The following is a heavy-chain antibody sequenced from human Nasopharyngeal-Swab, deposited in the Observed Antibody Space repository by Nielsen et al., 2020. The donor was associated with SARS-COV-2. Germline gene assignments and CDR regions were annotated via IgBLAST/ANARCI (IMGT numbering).Heavy chain of an antibody. CDR2: ISGSGDTT. J-gene: IGHJ3*02. V-gene: IGHV3-23*01. Sequence: GGSLRLSCAASGFTFSSYAMSWVRQAPGKGLEWVSSISGSGDTTYCADSVKGRFTISRDNSKNTLYLQMNSLRAEDTAVYYCAKTLSDYGDYVDAFDIWGQGTMVTVSS. CDR1: GFTFSSYA. D-gene: IGHD4-17*01. CDR3: AKTLSDYGDYVDAFDI.